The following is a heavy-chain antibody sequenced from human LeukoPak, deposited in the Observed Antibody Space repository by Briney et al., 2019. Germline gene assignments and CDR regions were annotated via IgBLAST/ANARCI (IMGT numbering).Heavy chain of an antibody. D-gene: IGHD3-10*01. CDR2: IYYSGST. J-gene: IGHJ5*02. Sequence: SETLSLTCTVSGGSISSYYWSWIRQPPGKGLEWIGYIYYSGSTSYNPSLKSRVTISVDTSKNQFSLKLSSVTAADTAVYYCARGPLWFGDQGNWFDPWGQGTLVTVSS. V-gene: IGHV4-59*08. CDR3: ARGPLWFGDQGNWFDP. CDR1: GGSISSYY.